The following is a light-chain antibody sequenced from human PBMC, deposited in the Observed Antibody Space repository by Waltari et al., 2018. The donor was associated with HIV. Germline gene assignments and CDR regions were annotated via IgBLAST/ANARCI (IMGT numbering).Light chain of an antibody. CDR1: NIASYS. Sequence: SYELTQPPSVSVAPGQTATVTCGGANIASYSVHWYQQKPGQAPVLVVYGDSERPSGIPERLAGSNSDNTATLTISRVAAGDEAAYYCQVWDTFSDRYVFGAGTEVTVL. CDR2: GDS. V-gene: IGLV3-21*02. CDR3: QVWDTFSDRYV. J-gene: IGLJ1*01.